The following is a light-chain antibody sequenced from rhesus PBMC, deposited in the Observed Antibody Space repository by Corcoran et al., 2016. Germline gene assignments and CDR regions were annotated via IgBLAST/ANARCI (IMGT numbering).Light chain of an antibody. CDR2: GAS. CDR1: QSVSSY. Sequence: EIVMTQSPATLSLSPGERATLSCRASQSVSSYVAWYQQKPQPAPRLLIYGASSRATGIPDRFSGGGSGTDFPLTISGLEPEDFAFYYCRRNSDWPHFGGGTKVEIK. J-gene: IGKJ4*01. V-gene: IGKV3S9*01. CDR3: RRNSDWPH.